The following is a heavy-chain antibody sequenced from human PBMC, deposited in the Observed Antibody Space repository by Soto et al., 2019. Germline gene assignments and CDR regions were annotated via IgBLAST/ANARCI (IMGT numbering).Heavy chain of an antibody. Sequence: ASVKASCKASGGTFSSYAISWVQQAPGQGLEWMGGIIPIFGTANYAQKFQGRVTITADESTSTAYMELSSLRSEDTAVYYCARDTERYFDWFDPWGQGTLVTVSS. CDR3: ARDTERYFDWFDP. D-gene: IGHD3-9*01. V-gene: IGHV1-69*13. CDR1: GGTFSSYA. CDR2: IIPIFGTA. J-gene: IGHJ5*02.